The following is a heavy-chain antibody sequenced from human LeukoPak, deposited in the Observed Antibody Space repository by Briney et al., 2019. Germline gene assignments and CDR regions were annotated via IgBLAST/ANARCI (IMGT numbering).Heavy chain of an antibody. CDR1: GVTFSSYA. V-gene: IGHV3-30-3*01. J-gene: IGHJ4*02. Sequence: GGSLRLSCAASGVTFSSYAMHWVRQAPGKGLEWVAIISYDGSNKYYADFVKGRFTISRDNSKNTLYLQMNSLGVEDTAVYYCARVECSDSSCYRFDYWGQGTLVTVSS. CDR3: ARVECSDSSCYRFDY. D-gene: IGHD2-15*01. CDR2: ISYDGSNK.